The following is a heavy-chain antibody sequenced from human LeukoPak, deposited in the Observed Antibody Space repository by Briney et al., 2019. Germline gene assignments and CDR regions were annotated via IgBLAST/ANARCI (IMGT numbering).Heavy chain of an antibody. CDR3: VFPYWQDLDH. V-gene: IGHV3-48*03. CDR2: ISSSGSTI. CDR1: GFIFNTYE. Sequence: GGSLRLSCAASGFIFNTYEMNWVRQAPGKGLEWVSHISSSGSTIYYADSVKGRFTISRDNAKESLYLQMSSLRDEDTAVYYCVFPYWQDLDHWGQGTLVTVSS. J-gene: IGHJ4*02. D-gene: IGHD2-15*01.